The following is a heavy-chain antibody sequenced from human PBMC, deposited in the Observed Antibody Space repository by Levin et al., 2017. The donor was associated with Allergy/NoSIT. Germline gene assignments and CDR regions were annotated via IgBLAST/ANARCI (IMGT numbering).Heavy chain of an antibody. CDR3: VSAIPRGSPDNYVPL. D-gene: IGHD3-10*02. CDR1: GFTVSSNY. CDR2: IYGGGAT. V-gene: IGHV3-53*01. J-gene: IGHJ4*02. Sequence: SGGSLRLSCAVSGFTVSSNYMSWVRQAPGKGPDWVSVIYGGGATYYADSVRGRFTISRDESRNTLYLQMNSLKVEDTAVYYCVSAIPRGSPDNYVPLWGRGTLVTVSS.